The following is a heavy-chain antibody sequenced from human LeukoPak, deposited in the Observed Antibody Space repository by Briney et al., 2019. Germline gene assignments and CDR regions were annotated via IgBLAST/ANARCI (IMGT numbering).Heavy chain of an antibody. CDR3: AKAPRDSSGYFLFFFDH. J-gene: IGHJ4*02. D-gene: IGHD3-22*01. CDR2: ISGSGGHT. CDR1: GFTFSSYA. Sequence: GGSLRLSFAASGFTFSSYAMGWVRQAPGKGLEWVSSISGSGGHTNYADSVKGRFTISRDNSENTLSLQMNSLRAEDTAVYYCAKAPRDSSGYFLFFFDHWGQGTLVTVSS. V-gene: IGHV3-23*01.